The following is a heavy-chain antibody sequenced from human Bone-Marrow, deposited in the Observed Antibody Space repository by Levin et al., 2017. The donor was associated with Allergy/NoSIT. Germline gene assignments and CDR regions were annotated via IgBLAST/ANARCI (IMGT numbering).Heavy chain of an antibody. D-gene: IGHD3-16*01. CDR2: INWNSNTI. V-gene: IGHV3-9*01. Sequence: SLKISCAASGFTFDDFAMHWVRQVPEKGLEWVSGINWNSNTIDYADSVKGRFTISRDNAKNSLYLQLYSLRPEDTAFYYCAKVPSSFGGSYYFHHWGRGTLVTVSS. CDR3: AKVPSSFGGSYYFHH. J-gene: IGHJ1*01. CDR1: GFTFDDFA.